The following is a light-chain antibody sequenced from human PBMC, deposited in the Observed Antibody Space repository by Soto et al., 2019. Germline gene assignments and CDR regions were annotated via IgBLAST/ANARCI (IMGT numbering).Light chain of an antibody. CDR1: QRISTY. J-gene: IGKJ5*01. V-gene: IGKV1-39*01. Sequence: DIQMAQSPSSLSASVGDRVTITCRASQRISTYLNWYQQKPGKAPKLLIYGASTLQGGVPSRFSGSGSGTDFTLTISSLQPEDFATYYCQQSYTTSSTLGQGTRLEIK. CDR2: GAS. CDR3: QQSYTTSST.